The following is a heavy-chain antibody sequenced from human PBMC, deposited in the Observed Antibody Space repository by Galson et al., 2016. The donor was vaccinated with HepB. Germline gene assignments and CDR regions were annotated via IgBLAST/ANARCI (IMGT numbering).Heavy chain of an antibody. Sequence: SLRLSCAASGFTVSSNYMNWVRQTPGKGLEWVSFISSGGTTYHAGSLKGRFTISRDKSKNTLYLQMNSLRSEDTAVYYCATATNFYRYYGMDVWGQGTTVIVSS. CDR2: ISSGGTT. CDR1: GFTVSSNY. V-gene: IGHV3-53*01. CDR3: ATATNFYRYYGMDV. J-gene: IGHJ6*02.